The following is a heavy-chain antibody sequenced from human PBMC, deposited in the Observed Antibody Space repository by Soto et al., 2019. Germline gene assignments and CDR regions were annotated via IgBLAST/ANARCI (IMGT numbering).Heavy chain of an antibody. Sequence: QVQLQESGPGLVKPSETLSLTCTVSGGSISSYYWSWIRQPPGKGLEWIGNIYYSGSTNYNPSLRRRVTISVDTSKNQFTLKLGSVTAADTAVYYCARQGYDFWSGYPKGVYYYYYYMDVWGKGTTVTVSS. CDR2: IYYSGST. CDR1: GGSISSYY. D-gene: IGHD3-3*01. J-gene: IGHJ6*03. V-gene: IGHV4-59*08. CDR3: ARQGYDFWSGYPKGVYYYYYYMDV.